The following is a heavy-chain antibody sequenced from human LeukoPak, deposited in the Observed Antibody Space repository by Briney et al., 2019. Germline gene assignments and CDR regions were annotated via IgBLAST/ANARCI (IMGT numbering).Heavy chain of an antibody. Sequence: GGTLRLSCAASGFIFNNYGMSWVRQAPGEGLEWVSGIRGNADTTYYADSVKGRFTIFRDNNKNMLYLQMNSLRAEDTAIYYCATYRQVLLPFESWGQGTLVTVSS. D-gene: IGHD5-18*01. J-gene: IGHJ4*02. V-gene: IGHV3-23*01. CDR2: IRGNADTT. CDR3: ATYRQVLLPFES. CDR1: GFIFNNYG.